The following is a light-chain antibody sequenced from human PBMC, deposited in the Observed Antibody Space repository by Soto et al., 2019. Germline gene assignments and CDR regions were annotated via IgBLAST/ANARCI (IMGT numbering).Light chain of an antibody. Sequence: EIVLTQSPATLSLSPGERATLSCSASQNVDNYLVWFQQKPGQAPRLLIYDASNRATGIPPRFSGSGSGTDFTLTISSLEPEDFALYYCQQRRLWPITFGQGTRLE. V-gene: IGKV3-11*01. CDR1: QNVDNY. J-gene: IGKJ5*01. CDR3: QQRRLWPIT. CDR2: DAS.